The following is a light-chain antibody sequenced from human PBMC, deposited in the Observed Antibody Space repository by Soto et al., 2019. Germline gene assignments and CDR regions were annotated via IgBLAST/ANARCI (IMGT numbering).Light chain of an antibody. CDR2: KAS. CDR1: QSISSW. Sequence: DIQMTQSPSTLSASVGDRVTITCRARQSISSWFAWYQQKPGTVPKLLIYKASTLESGVPSRFSVSRSGTEFTLTVSSLQPDDFATYYCQQYNDSFPYTFGQGTKVDI. J-gene: IGKJ2*01. CDR3: QQYNDSFPYT. V-gene: IGKV1-5*03.